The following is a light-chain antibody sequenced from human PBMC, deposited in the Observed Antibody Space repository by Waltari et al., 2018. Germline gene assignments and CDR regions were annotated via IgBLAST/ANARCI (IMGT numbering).Light chain of an antibody. CDR2: GAS. Sequence: IVVTQSPGTLSLSPGERATLSCRASQSVRSSDLAWYQQKPGQAPSLLIYGASSRATGIPDRFSGSGSGTDFTLTISRLEPEDFAVYYCQHYGGSLWTFGQGTKVEIQ. J-gene: IGKJ1*01. CDR3: QHYGGSLWT. CDR1: QSVRSSD. V-gene: IGKV3-20*01.